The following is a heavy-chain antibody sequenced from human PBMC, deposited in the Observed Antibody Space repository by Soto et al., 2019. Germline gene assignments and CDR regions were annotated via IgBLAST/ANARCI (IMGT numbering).Heavy chain of an antibody. D-gene: IGHD6-19*01. J-gene: IGHJ4*02. V-gene: IGHV1-2*02. CDR3: ASLQTSGWYGVH. Sequence: GASVKVSCKASGYTFTSYAMHWLRQAPGQGLEWMGWIYPNSGDTKSAQKFQGRLTLTRDTSITTAYMELSSLRSDDTAIYYCASLQTSGWYGVHWGQGTLVTVSS. CDR2: IYPNSGDT. CDR1: GYTFTSYA.